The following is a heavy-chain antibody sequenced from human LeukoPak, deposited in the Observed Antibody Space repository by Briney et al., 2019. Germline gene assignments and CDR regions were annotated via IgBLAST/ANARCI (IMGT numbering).Heavy chain of an antibody. Sequence: PGRSLRLSCAASGFTFDDYAMHWVRQAPGKGLEWVSGISWNSGSIGYADSVKGRFTISRDNAKNSLYLQMNSLRAEDTALYYCAKGSAHGSGSYGLDYWGQGTLVTVSS. CDR3: AKGSAHGSGSYGLDY. V-gene: IGHV3-9*01. D-gene: IGHD3-10*01. J-gene: IGHJ4*02. CDR1: GFTFDDYA. CDR2: ISWNSGSI.